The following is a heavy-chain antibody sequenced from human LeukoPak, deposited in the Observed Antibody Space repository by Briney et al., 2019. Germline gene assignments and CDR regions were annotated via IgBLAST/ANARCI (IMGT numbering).Heavy chain of an antibody. CDR1: GFTFSSYW. D-gene: IGHD3-10*02. CDR3: AREMKVFGTDRGAFDI. Sequence: GGSLRLSCAASGFTFSSYWMHWIRQAPGKGLVWVSRINSEGSSTSYADSVKGRFTISRDNAKNTLYLQMNSLRAEDTAVYFCAREMKVFGTDRGAFDIWGQGTMVTVSS. J-gene: IGHJ3*02. V-gene: IGHV3-74*01. CDR2: INSEGSST.